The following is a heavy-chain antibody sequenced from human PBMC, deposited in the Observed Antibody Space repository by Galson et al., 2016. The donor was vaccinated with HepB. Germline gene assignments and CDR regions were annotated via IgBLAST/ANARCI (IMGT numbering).Heavy chain of an antibody. V-gene: IGHV3-48*02. CDR1: GFTFSDYS. D-gene: IGHD2-15*01. Sequence: SLRLSCAASGFTFSDYSMNWVHQAPGKGLEWVSYISSGSSTIYYGDSVKGRFTISRDNAKNSMYLQMNSLRDEDTAAYYCARVGSARRGGMDVWGQGTTVTVSS. J-gene: IGHJ6*02. CDR3: ARVGSARRGGMDV. CDR2: ISSGSSTI.